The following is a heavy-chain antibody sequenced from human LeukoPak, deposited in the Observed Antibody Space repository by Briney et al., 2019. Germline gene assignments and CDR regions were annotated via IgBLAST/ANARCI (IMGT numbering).Heavy chain of an antibody. CDR3: AVNYYYGSGSYYSPGY. V-gene: IGHV5-51*01. D-gene: IGHD3-10*01. Sequence: GESLKISCKGSGYRFTNYWIGWVRQMPGKGLEWMGIIYPGDSDTRYSPSFQGQVTISADKSISTAYLQWSSLKASDTAMYYCAVNYYYGSGSYYSPGYWGQGTLVTVSS. J-gene: IGHJ4*02. CDR1: GYRFTNYW. CDR2: IYPGDSDT.